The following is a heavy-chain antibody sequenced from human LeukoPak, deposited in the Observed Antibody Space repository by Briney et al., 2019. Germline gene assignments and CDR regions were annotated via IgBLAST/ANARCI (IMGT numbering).Heavy chain of an antibody. CDR2: LYESENT. Sequence: SETLSLPCTVSGLSTSSSTYHWVGLRQPPGKGLEWIGNLYESENTHYHPSLESRFHITVDTSKNQFPLKLNSVTAADTAVYYRATHSRVGSDGSENAFEIWGKGKMVTVST. CDR1: GLSTSSSTYH. D-gene: IGHD5-24*01. CDR3: ATHSRVGSDGSENAFEI. V-gene: IGHV4-39*01. J-gene: IGHJ3*02.